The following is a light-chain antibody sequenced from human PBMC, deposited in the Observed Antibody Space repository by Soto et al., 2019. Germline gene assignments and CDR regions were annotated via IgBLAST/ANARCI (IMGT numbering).Light chain of an antibody. CDR3: QNYDTSPPECT. J-gene: IGKJ3*01. CDR1: QSVNSNY. V-gene: IGKV3-20*01. CDR2: GAS. Sequence: EIVLTQSPGTLSLSPGERATLSCRASQSVNSNYLAWYQHQPGQAPRLLIFGASYRATGIPDRFSGSGSGTDFTLTISRLEPEDSAGYYCQNYDTSPPECTFGPGTKVDIK.